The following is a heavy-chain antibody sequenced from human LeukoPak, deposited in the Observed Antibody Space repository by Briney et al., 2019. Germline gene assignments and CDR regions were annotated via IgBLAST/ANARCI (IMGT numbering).Heavy chain of an antibody. CDR3: ARGPSGYHIT. V-gene: IGHV3-23*01. J-gene: IGHJ4*02. CDR2: TSGSGGNT. CDR1: GFTLSSYA. Sequence: PGGSLRLSCAASGFTLSSYAMSWVREAPGKGVEWVSATSGSGGNTYYADSVKGRFTISRDNSKNTLYRQMNSLRAEDTAVYYSARGPSGYHITGGQGTLVTVSS. D-gene: IGHD5-12*01.